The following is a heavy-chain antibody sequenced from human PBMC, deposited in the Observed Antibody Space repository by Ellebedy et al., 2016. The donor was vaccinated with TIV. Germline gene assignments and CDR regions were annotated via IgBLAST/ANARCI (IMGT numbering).Heavy chain of an antibody. D-gene: IGHD2-21*02. CDR2: VSGSGGRT. V-gene: IGHV3-23*01. Sequence: GGSLRLSXAASGFTFSSYVMSWVRQAPGKGLEWVSTVSGSGGRTYYADSVKGRFTISRDNSQNTLYLQMNSLRAEDTAIYYCAKGSRTVTAVDYWGQGTLVTVSS. CDR1: GFTFSSYV. J-gene: IGHJ4*02. CDR3: AKGSRTVTAVDY.